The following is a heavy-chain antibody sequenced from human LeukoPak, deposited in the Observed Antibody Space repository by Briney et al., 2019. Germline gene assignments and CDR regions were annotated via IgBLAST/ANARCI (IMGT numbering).Heavy chain of an antibody. D-gene: IGHD3-10*01. CDR2: IYSGGST. CDR3: ARDLGGSGSFGY. Sequence: PGGSLRLSCAASGFTFSSYAMSWVRQAPGKGLEWVSVIYSGGSTYYADSVKGRFTISRDNSKNTLYLQMNSLRAEDTAVYYCARDLGGSGSFGYWGQGTLVTVSS. J-gene: IGHJ4*02. V-gene: IGHV3-66*01. CDR1: GFTFSSYA.